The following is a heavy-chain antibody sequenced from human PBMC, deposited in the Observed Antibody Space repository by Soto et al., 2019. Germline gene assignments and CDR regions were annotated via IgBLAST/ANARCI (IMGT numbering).Heavy chain of an antibody. Sequence: EVQLVESGGGLVQPGGSLRLSCAASGFTFSSYWMSWVRQAPGKGLEWVANIKQDGSEKYYVESVQGRFTISRDNAKNSQYLQMNSRKAEDPAVYYCASVEWGQPFDYWGQGTLVTVSS. CDR2: IKQDGSEK. J-gene: IGHJ4*02. CDR1: GFTFSSYW. CDR3: ASVEWGQPFDY. D-gene: IGHD1-26*01. V-gene: IGHV3-7*01.